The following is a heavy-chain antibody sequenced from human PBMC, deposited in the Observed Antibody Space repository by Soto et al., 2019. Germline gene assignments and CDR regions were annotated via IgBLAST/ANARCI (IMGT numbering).Heavy chain of an antibody. V-gene: IGHV3-9*01. Sequence: PGGPLRLSCAASVFTFDDYAMHWVRQAPGKGLEWVSGISWNSGSIGYEDSVKGRFTISRDNAKNSLYLQMNSLRAEDTALYYCAKDANFDGYSYGCDYWGQGTLVT. CDR2: ISWNSGSI. CDR3: AKDANFDGYSYGCDY. CDR1: VFTFDDYA. J-gene: IGHJ4*02. D-gene: IGHD5-18*01.